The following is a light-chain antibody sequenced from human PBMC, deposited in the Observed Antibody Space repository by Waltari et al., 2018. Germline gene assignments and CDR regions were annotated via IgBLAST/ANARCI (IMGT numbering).Light chain of an antibody. V-gene: IGLV2-23*02. CDR3: SSYAGSSKGV. Sequence: QSALTQPASVSGSPGQSITISCTRTSSAVGTYKRVSWYQQHPGKAPKLMIYAVSKRPSGVSDRFSGSKSGDMASLTISGLQPEDEAEYFCSSYAGSSKGVFGGGTKVTVL. J-gene: IGLJ2*01. CDR1: SSAVGTYKR. CDR2: AVS.